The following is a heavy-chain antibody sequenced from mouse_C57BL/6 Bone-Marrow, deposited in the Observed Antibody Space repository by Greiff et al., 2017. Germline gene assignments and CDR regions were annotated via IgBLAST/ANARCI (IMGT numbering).Heavy chain of an antibody. Sequence: EVKLMESGGGLVKPGGSLKLSCAASGFTSSSYAMSWVRQTPEKRLEWVATISDGGSYTYYPDNVKGRFTISRDNAKNNLYLQMSHLKSEDTAMYYCARDRVVAPSYWYFDVWGTGTTVTVSS. V-gene: IGHV5-4*01. D-gene: IGHD1-1*01. CDR1: GFTSSSYA. CDR2: ISDGGSYT. J-gene: IGHJ1*03. CDR3: ARDRVVAPSYWYFDV.